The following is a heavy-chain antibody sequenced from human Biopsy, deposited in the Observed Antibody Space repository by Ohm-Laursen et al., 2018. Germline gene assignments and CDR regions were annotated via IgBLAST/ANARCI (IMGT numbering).Heavy chain of an antibody. Sequence: SLRLSCAASGFTFDDNAMHWVRHAPGKGLEWVSGISWNSGIKDYADSVKGRFAISRDNAKNSLYLQMSSLSSEDTALYYCTKARGRFLEWVDPFDFWGQGTIVTVSS. CDR1: GFTFDDNA. CDR2: ISWNSGIK. CDR3: TKARGRFLEWVDPFDF. J-gene: IGHJ3*01. D-gene: IGHD3-3*01. V-gene: IGHV3-9*01.